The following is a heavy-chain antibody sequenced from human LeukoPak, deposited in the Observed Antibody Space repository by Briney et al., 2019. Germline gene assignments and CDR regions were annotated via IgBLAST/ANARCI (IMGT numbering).Heavy chain of an antibody. Sequence: PGGSLRLSCAASGFTFSSYWMSWVRQAPGKGLEWVANIKQDGSEKYYVDPVKGRFTISRDNAKNSLYLQMNSLRAEDTAVYYCARGYLVKQQLRSYYYYYMDVWGKGTTVTVSS. J-gene: IGHJ6*03. CDR2: IKQDGSEK. V-gene: IGHV3-7*01. CDR1: GFTFSSYW. CDR3: ARGYLVKQQLRSYYYYYMDV. D-gene: IGHD6-13*01.